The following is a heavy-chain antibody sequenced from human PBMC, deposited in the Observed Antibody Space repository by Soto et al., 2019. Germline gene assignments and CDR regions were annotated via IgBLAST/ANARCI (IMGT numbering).Heavy chain of an antibody. CDR3: ARANSITMVRGMDV. CDR1: GGSISSGGYY. V-gene: IGHV4-31*03. CDR2: IYYSGST. D-gene: IGHD3-10*01. J-gene: IGHJ6*02. Sequence: QVQLQESGPGLVKPSQTLSLTCTVSGGSISSGGYYWSWIRQHPGKGLEWIGYIYYSGSTYYNPSLTSRVTISVDTSKNQFSLKLSSVTAADTAVYYCARANSITMVRGMDVWGQGTTVTVSS.